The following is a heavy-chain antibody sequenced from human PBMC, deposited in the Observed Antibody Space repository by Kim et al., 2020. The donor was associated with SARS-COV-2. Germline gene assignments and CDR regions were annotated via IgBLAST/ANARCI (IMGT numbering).Heavy chain of an antibody. V-gene: IGHV1-24*01. CDR2: FDPEDGET. Sequence: ASVKVSCKVSGYTLTELSMHWVRQAPGKGLEWMGGFDPEDGETIYAQKFQGRVTMTEDTSTDTAYMELSSLRSEDTAVYYCASTPPMVRGVTHLVMNVWGQGTTVTVSS. D-gene: IGHD3-10*01. J-gene: IGHJ6*02. CDR1: GYTLTELS. CDR3: ASTPPMVRGVTHLVMNV.